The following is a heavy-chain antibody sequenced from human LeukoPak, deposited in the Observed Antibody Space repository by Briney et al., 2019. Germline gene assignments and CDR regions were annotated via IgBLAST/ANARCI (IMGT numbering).Heavy chain of an antibody. CDR3: ARIAMFYYESSGYYSDY. Sequence: SETLSLTCAVYGGSFSGYYWGWIRQSPGKGLEWIGSIYHRGTTYYNPSLKRRVTISVDTSKDQFSLKLSSVTAADTAVYYCARIAMFYYESSGYYSDYWGQGTLVTVSS. CDR2: IYHRGTT. V-gene: IGHV4-38-2*01. CDR1: GGSFSGYY. D-gene: IGHD3-22*01. J-gene: IGHJ4*02.